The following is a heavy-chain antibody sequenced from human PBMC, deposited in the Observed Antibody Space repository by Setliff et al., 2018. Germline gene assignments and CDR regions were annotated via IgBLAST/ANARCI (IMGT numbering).Heavy chain of an antibody. D-gene: IGHD6-6*01. J-gene: IGHJ4*02. CDR2: INHRGST. Sequence: PGGSLRLSCAASGFTLRSYWMSWVRQAPGKGLEWIGEINHRGSTNYSPSLKSRATISIDTSKDQFSLKLISMSAADTAVYFCARGRNIAARLLDSWGQGALVTVSS. CDR3: ARGRNIAARLLDS. V-gene: IGHV4-34*01. CDR1: GFTLRSYW.